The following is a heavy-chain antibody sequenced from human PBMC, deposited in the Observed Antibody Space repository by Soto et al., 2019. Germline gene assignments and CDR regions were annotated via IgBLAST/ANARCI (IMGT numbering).Heavy chain of an antibody. CDR2: VYPSGYT. D-gene: IGHD1-7*01. Sequence: SETLSLTCAVSGDSISSYSWNWIRQTAGRGLEWIGRVYPSGYTQYRSSFETRVTVSVDMSTNQFFLELRSVTAADTAVYYCARESGENWSYEAYWGQGTQVTV. CDR3: ARESGENWSYEAY. J-gene: IGHJ4*02. CDR1: GDSISSYS. V-gene: IGHV4-4*07.